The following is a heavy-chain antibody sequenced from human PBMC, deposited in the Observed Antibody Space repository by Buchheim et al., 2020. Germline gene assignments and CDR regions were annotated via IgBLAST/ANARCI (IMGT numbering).Heavy chain of an antibody. J-gene: IGHJ6*02. CDR2: VKRDGSET. Sequence: EVQLVESGGGLVQPGGSLRLSCAASGFSFSSYWMNWVRQAPGKGLVWISRVKRDGSETFYADNVKGRFTISSDNDKNTLYLQMNSLRAEDTAVYYCARGAFADGLDAWGQGTT. CDR1: GFSFSSYW. V-gene: IGHV3-74*01. CDR3: ARGAFADGLDA. D-gene: IGHD3-3*02.